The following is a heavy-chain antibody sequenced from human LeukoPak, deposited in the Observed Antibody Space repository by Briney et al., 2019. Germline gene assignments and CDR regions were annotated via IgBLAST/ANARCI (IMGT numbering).Heavy chain of an antibody. CDR2: IKEDGSEK. J-gene: IGHJ4*02. D-gene: IGHD3-16*01. Sequence: PGGSLRLSCAASGFTFSSYWMSWVRQAPGKGLERVANIKEDGSEKNYVDSVKGRFTISRDNAKNSLYLQMNILRAEDTAVYYCARGGGRHVEYWGQGNLVTVSS. CDR1: GFTFSSYW. CDR3: ARGGGRHVEY. V-gene: IGHV3-7*05.